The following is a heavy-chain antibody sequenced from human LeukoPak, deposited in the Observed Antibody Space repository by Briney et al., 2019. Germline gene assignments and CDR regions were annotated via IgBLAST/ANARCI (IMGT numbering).Heavy chain of an antibody. V-gene: IGHV1-8*01. CDR2: MNPQSGYT. CDR3: ARVTGSIDY. CDR1: GYTFTSYD. D-gene: IGHD1-26*01. J-gene: IGHJ4*02. Sequence: ASVKVSCKASGYTFTSYDINWVRQATGQGLEWMGWMNPQSGYTGYAQKFQGRVTMTRDTSISTAYMELGSLRSEDTAMYCCARVTGSIDYWGQGTLVTVSS.